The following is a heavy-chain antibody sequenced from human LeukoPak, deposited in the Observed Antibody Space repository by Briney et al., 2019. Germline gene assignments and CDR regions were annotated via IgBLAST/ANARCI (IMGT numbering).Heavy chain of an antibody. V-gene: IGHV1-8*01. CDR2: MNPNSGNT. D-gene: IGHD6-19*01. J-gene: IGHJ4*02. CDR1: GYTFTSYD. Sequence: ASVKVSCKASGYTFTSYDIYWVRQATGQGLEWMGWMNPNSGNTGYAQKFQGRVTMTRNTSISTAYMELSSLRSEDTAVYYCARGSIAVAGTDYWGQGTLVTVSS. CDR3: ARGSIAVAGTDY.